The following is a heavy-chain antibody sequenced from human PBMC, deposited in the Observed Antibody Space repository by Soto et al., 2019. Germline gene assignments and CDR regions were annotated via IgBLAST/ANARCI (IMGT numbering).Heavy chain of an antibody. Sequence: SVKVSCKASGGTFSSYAISWVRQAPGQGLEWMGGIIPIFGTANYAQKFQGRVTITAGESTSTAYMELSSLRSEDTAVYYCEREEAGRDGYTDAFDIWGQGTMVTVS. CDR3: EREEAGRDGYTDAFDI. D-gene: IGHD5-12*01. CDR2: IIPIFGTA. CDR1: GGTFSSYA. V-gene: IGHV1-69*13. J-gene: IGHJ3*02.